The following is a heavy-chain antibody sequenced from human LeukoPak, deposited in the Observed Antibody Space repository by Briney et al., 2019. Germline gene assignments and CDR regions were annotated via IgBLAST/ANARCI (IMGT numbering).Heavy chain of an antibody. J-gene: IGHJ4*02. CDR3: ARDQSIAARQYYFDS. CDR1: GGTFRSYG. Sequence: SVKVSCKASGGTFRSYGISWVRQAPGQGLEWMGGIIPIFGTASYPQKFQGRLSITTDESTTIAYMDLTSLTSEDTAVYYCARDQSIAARQYYFDSWGQGTLVTVSS. CDR2: IIPIFGTA. D-gene: IGHD6-6*01. V-gene: IGHV1-69*05.